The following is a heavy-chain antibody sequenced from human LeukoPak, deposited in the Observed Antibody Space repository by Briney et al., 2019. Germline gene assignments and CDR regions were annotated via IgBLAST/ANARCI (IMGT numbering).Heavy chain of an antibody. Sequence: ASVKVSCKASGYTFTSYGISWVRQAPGQGLEWMGWISAYNGNTNYAQKLQGRVTMTTDTSTSTAYMELRSLRSDDTAVYYCARGLQENLAWLQAFSAFDIWGQGTMVTVSS. CDR2: ISAYNGNT. CDR1: GYTFTSYG. J-gene: IGHJ3*02. V-gene: IGHV1-18*01. CDR3: ARGLQENLAWLQAFSAFDI. D-gene: IGHD6-19*01.